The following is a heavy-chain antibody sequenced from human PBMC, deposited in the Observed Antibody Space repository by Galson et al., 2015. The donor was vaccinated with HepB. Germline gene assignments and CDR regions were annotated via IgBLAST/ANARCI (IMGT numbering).Heavy chain of an antibody. J-gene: IGHJ5*02. CDR1: GFTFSNHG. V-gene: IGHV3-30*03. CDR2: ISHDGSNK. D-gene: IGHD2-2*01. CDR3: LYVPAATDNWFDP. Sequence: SLRLSCAASGFTFSNHGMHWARQAPGKGLEWVAVISHDGSNKYYADSVKGRFTISRDNSKNTLYLQMNSLRTEDTAVYYCLYVPAATDNWFDPWGQGTLVTVSS.